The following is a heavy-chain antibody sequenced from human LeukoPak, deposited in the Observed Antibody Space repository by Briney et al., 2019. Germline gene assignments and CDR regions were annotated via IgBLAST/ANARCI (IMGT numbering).Heavy chain of an antibody. V-gene: IGHV3-21*04. CDR2: ISSSSSYI. CDR3: AKDRGSNNFWTGGIAQ. CDR1: GFTFSSYS. D-gene: IGHD3/OR15-3a*01. J-gene: IGHJ4*02. Sequence: PGGSLRLSRAASGFTFSSYSMNWVPQAPGKGLEWGSYISSSSSYIYYADSVKGRFTISRDNAKNSLYLQMSSLRAEDTAVYYCAKDRGSNNFWTGGIAQWGQGTLVTVSS.